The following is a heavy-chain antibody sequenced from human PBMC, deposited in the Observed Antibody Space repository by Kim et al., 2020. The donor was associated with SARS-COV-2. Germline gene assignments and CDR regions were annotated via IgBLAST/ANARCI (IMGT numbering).Heavy chain of an antibody. D-gene: IGHD3-9*01. CDR1: GFTFSSYA. J-gene: IGHJ4*02. V-gene: IGHV3-23*01. Sequence: GGSLRLSCAASGFTFSSYAMNWVRQAPGKGLEWVSAISGSGGSTYYADSVKGRFTISRDNSKNTLYLQMNSLRAEDTAVYYCAKDPNFDWRYYFDHWGQGTLLTVSS. CDR3: AKDPNFDWRYYFDH. CDR2: ISGSGGST.